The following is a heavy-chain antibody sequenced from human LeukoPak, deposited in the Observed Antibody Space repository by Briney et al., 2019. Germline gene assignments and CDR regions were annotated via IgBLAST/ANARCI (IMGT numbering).Heavy chain of an antibody. J-gene: IGHJ6*02. CDR1: GFTFGDYA. Sequence: GSPRLSCTASGFTFGDYAMSWVRQAPGKGLEWVGFIRSKAYGGTTEYAASVKGRFTISRDDSKSIAYLQMNSLKTEDTAVYYCTRDYDILTGRPTYYYYGMDVWGQGTTVTVSS. D-gene: IGHD3-9*01. CDR2: IRSKAYGGTT. V-gene: IGHV3-49*04. CDR3: TRDYDILTGRPTYYYYGMDV.